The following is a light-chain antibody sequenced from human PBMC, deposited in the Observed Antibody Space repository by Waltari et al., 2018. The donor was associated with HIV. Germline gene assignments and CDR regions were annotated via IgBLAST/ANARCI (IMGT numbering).Light chain of an antibody. J-gene: IGLJ3*02. Sequence: SFELTQPPSVSVSSGQTANIACSGNELAHKYVSWYQQRSGQSPLLGMFQDSKRPSGIPERFSGSNSGNTATLTITEAQPLDEGQYACQAWDSGTVVFGGGTNLSVL. CDR3: QAWDSGTVV. CDR1: ELAHKY. CDR2: QDS. V-gene: IGLV3-1*01.